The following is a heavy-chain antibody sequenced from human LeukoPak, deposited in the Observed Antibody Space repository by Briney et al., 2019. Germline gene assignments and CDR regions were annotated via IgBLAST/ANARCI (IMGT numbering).Heavy chain of an antibody. J-gene: IGHJ4*02. V-gene: IGHV1-46*01. D-gene: IGHD5-24*01. CDR2: INPSGGST. Sequence: GASVKVSCKASGYTFTSYYMHWVRQAPGQGLEWMGIINPSGGSTSYAQKFQGRVTITRDTSTSTVYMEQSSLRSEDTAVYYCARDGYSVIVFDCWGQGTLVTVSS. CDR1: GYTFTSYY. CDR3: ARDGYSVIVFDC.